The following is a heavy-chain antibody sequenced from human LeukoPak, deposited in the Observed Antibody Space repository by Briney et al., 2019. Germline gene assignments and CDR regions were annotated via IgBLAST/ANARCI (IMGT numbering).Heavy chain of an antibody. D-gene: IGHD6-13*01. J-gene: IGHJ6*03. Sequence: GGSLRLSCAASGFTFSSYGMSWVRQAPGKGLEWVSGISGSGGCTYYADSVKGRFTISRDISKNTVYLQMNSLRAEDTAVFYCAKVGAYSSSCRDYYYYFMDVWGKGTTVTVSS. CDR3: AKVGAYSSSCRDYYYYFMDV. CDR1: GFTFSSYG. CDR2: ISGSGGCT. V-gene: IGHV3-23*01.